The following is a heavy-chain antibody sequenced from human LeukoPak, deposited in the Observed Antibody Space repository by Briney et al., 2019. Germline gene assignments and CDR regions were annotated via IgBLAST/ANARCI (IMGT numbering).Heavy chain of an antibody. Sequence: PGGSLRLSCAAAAPTSSSYCMSWVRPAPGKGLECVSNIKQDGSENYYVVSVKGRFTISRDNAKNSLYLQMNSLRAEATAVYYCASLPVTRIHWGRGTLVTVSS. J-gene: IGHJ4*02. V-gene: IGHV3-7*01. CDR1: APTSSSYC. CDR3: ASLPVTRIH. CDR2: IKQDGSEN. D-gene: IGHD4-17*01.